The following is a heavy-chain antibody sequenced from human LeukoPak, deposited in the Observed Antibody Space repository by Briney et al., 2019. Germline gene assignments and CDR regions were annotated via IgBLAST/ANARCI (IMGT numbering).Heavy chain of an antibody. J-gene: IGHJ3*02. Sequence: GGSLRLSCAASGFTFSIYDMNWVRQAPGKGLEWVSGISGSGGATYYADSVKGRFTVSRDNSNNTLYLQMNSLRAEDTAVYYCAKDKKQLDALDIWGQGTMVTVSS. CDR2: ISGSGGAT. CDR1: GFTFSIYD. CDR3: AKDKKQLDALDI. V-gene: IGHV3-23*01. D-gene: IGHD6-13*01.